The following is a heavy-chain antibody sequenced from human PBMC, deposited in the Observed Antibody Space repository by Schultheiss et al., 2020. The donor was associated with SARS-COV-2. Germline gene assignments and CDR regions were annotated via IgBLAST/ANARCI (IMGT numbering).Heavy chain of an antibody. D-gene: IGHD1-26*01. CDR1: GGSISSGDYY. CDR3: ARDDGGATTYRY. CDR2: IYYSGST. J-gene: IGHJ4*02. V-gene: IGHV4-30-4*01. Sequence: SQTLSLTCTVSGGSISSGDYYWSWIRQPPGKGLEWIGYIYYSGSTYYNPSLKSRVTISVDTSKNQFSLKLSSVTAADTAVYYCARDDGGATTYRYWGQGTLVTVSS.